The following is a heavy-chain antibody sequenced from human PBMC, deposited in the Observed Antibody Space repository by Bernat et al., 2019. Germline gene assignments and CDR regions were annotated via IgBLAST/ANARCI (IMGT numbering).Heavy chain of an antibody. CDR2: INPSGGST. D-gene: IGHD3-10*01. CDR1: GYTFTSYY. V-gene: IGHV1-46*01. J-gene: IGHJ4*02. Sequence: QVQLVQSGAEVKKPGASVKVSCKASGYTFTSYYMHWVRQSPGQGLEWMGIINPSGGSTSYAQKFQGRVTMTRDTSTSTVYMELSSLGSEDTAVYYCAREDTYYSGSGDLGRWGQGTLVTVSS. CDR3: AREDTYYSGSGDLGR.